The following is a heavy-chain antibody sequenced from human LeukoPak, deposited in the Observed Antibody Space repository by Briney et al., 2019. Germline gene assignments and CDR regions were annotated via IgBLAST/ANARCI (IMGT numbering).Heavy chain of an antibody. Sequence: SETLSLTRIVSGGSISSSGYYWGWIRQSPGKGLEWIGSIFESGGTYYNPSLKSRVTISVDTSKNQFSLKLVSVTAADTAVYYCARHSYTNCIDYWGQGTLVTVSS. D-gene: IGHD4-11*01. V-gene: IGHV4-39*01. CDR3: ARHSYTNCIDY. CDR1: GGSISSSGYY. CDR2: IFESGGT. J-gene: IGHJ4*02.